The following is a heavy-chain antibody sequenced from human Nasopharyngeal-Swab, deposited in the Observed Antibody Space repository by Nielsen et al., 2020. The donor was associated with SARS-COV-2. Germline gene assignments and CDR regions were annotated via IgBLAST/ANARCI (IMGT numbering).Heavy chain of an antibody. J-gene: IGHJ1*01. D-gene: IGHD6-19*01. CDR2: INHSGST. CDR1: GGSFSGYY. V-gene: IGHV4-34*01. CDR3: ARSSRSSGWYDEYFQH. Sequence: SETLSLTCAVYGGSFSGYYWSWIRQPPGKGLEWIGEINHSGSTNYNPSLKSRVTISVDTSKNQFSLKLSSVTAADTAVYYCARSSRSSGWYDEYFQHWGQGTLVTVSS.